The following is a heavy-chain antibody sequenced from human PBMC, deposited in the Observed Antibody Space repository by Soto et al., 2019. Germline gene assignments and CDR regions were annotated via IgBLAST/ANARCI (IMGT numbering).Heavy chain of an antibody. V-gene: IGHV3-23*01. CDR3: AKGIEASLVDY. J-gene: IGHJ4*02. CDR2: ISDNGGST. D-gene: IGHD1-26*01. CDR1: GFTFISYA. Sequence: GGSLRLSCAASGFTFISYAMSWVRQAPWKGLEWVSVISDNGGSTYYADSVKGRFTISRDNSKNTLFLQMNSLRAEDTAVYYCAKGIEASLVDYWGQGTVVTVAS.